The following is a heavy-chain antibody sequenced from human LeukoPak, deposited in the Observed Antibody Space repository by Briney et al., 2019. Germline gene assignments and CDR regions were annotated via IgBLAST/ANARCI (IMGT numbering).Heavy chain of an antibody. CDR1: GGSISSSSYY. Sequence: SETLSLTCTVSGGSISSSSYYWGWIRQPPGKGLEWIGSIYYSGSTYYNPSLKSRVTISVDTSKNQFSLKLSSVTAADTAVYYCARDDYGDYLYYFDYWGQGTLVTVSS. D-gene: IGHD4-17*01. CDR2: IYYSGST. V-gene: IGHV4-39*02. J-gene: IGHJ4*02. CDR3: ARDDYGDYLYYFDY.